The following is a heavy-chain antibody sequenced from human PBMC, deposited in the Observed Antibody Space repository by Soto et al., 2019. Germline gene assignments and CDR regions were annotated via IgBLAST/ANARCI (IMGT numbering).Heavy chain of an antibody. V-gene: IGHV2-5*01. CDR1: GFSLSTSGVG. Sequence: QITLKESGPTLVKPTQTLTLTCTFSGFSLSTSGVGVGWIRQPPGKALEWLGFIYWNDDKRYSLSLKSRLTTTKDTSKNQVVLSMTNMAPVDTATYYCAKVDFYYYGMDVWGQGTTVTVSS. CDR2: IYWNDDK. CDR3: AKVDFYYYGMDV. J-gene: IGHJ6*02.